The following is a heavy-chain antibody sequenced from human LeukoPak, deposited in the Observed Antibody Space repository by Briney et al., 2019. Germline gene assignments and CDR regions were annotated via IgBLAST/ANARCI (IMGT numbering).Heavy chain of an antibody. Sequence: SETLSLTCTVSGGSTSSDYWSWIRQSPGKGLEWVGYVYNSGDTGKNPSLKSRVTILLDTSKNQCSLKLTSVSAADTTVYYCARLKLGAYFDLWGRGTLVTVSS. CDR3: ARLKLGAYFDL. D-gene: IGHD3-16*01. V-gene: IGHV4-59*08. J-gene: IGHJ2*01. CDR2: VYNSGDT. CDR1: GGSTSSDY.